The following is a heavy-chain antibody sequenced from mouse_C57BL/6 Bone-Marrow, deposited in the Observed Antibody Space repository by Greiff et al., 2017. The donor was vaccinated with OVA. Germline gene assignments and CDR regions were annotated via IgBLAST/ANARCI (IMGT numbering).Heavy chain of an antibody. CDR3: ARHEDGYYASYFDY. J-gene: IGHJ2*01. D-gene: IGHD2-3*01. Sequence: VKLVESGPELVKPGASVKISCKASGYAFSSSWMNWVKQRPGKGLEWIGRISPGDGATNYNGKFKGKATLTADNSSSTAYMKLSSLTSEDSAVCFGARHEDGYYASYFDYGGRGTALTVSS. CDR1: GYAFSSSW. CDR2: ISPGDGAT. V-gene: IGHV1-82*01.